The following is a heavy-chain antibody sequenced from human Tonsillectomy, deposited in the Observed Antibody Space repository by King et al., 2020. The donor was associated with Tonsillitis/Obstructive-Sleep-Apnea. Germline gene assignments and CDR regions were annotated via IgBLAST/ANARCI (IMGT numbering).Heavy chain of an antibody. D-gene: IGHD3/OR15-3a*01. J-gene: IGHJ4*02. CDR1: GFDVSRHF. CDR2: IYSAGFT. CDR3: ARDMNLGLFEY. V-gene: IGHV3-66*01. Sequence: VQLVQAGGGLVQPGGSLRLSCAVSGFDVSRHFMGWVRQAPEKGLEWVSDIYSAGFTFYADSVRDRFITSRDSSSNTLYLQINDVRVDDSAVYYCARDMNLGLFEYWGQGTVVTVSS.